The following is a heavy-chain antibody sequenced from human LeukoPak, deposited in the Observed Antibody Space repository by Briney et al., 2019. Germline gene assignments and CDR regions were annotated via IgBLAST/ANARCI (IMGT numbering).Heavy chain of an antibody. Sequence: GASVKVSCKASGDTFSTTGVTWVRQAPGQGLEWMGWISTYNGNTNYAQKLQGRVTMTTDTSTSTAYMELRSLISDDAAVYYCARGDDYGDYWGLYWGQGALVTVSS. J-gene: IGHJ4*02. CDR1: GDTFSTTG. D-gene: IGHD4-17*01. V-gene: IGHV1-18*01. CDR2: ISTYNGNT. CDR3: ARGDDYGDYWGLY.